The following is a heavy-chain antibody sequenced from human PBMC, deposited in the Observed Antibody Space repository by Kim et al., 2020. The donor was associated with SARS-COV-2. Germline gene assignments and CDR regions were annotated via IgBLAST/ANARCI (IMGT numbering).Heavy chain of an antibody. J-gene: IGHJ5*02. CDR3: ARGKLCSGGGCYDRFDP. CDR2: ITTYNDDT. CDR1: EYTFTNYD. V-gene: IGHV1-18*04. D-gene: IGHD2-15*01. Sequence: ASVKVSCEASEYTFTNYDINWIRQAPGQGLEWLGGITTYNDDTYYAEKFQGRLTLTTDTSTNTAYMELRNLGFDDTAVYYCARGKLCSGGGCYDRFDPWGQGTLVTVSS.